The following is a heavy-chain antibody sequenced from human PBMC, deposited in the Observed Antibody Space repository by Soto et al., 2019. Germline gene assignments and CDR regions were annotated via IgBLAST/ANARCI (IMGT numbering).Heavy chain of an antibody. J-gene: IGHJ4*02. V-gene: IGHV3-23*01. D-gene: IGHD6-19*01. CDR2: ISGSGGST. CDR1: GFTFSSYA. Sequence: RAGGSLRLSCAASGFTFSSYAMSWVRQAPGKGLEWVSAISGSGGSTYYADSVKGRFTISRDNSKNTLYLQMNSLRAEDTAVYYCAKASYSSGWSVGLWFDYWGQGTLVTVSS. CDR3: AKASYSSGWSVGLWFDY.